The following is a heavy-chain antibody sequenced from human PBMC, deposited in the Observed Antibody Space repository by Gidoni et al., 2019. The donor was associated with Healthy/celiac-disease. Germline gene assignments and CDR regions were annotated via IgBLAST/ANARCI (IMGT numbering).Heavy chain of an antibody. D-gene: IGHD3-3*01. J-gene: IGHJ6*02. CDR3: ARESDYDFWSGYLSHGMDV. V-gene: IGHV4-4*02. Sequence: LQESGPGLAKPSGTLSLTCAVSGGSISSSNWWSWVRQHPGKGLEWIGEIYHSGSTNYNPSLKSRVTISVDKSNNQFSLKLSSVTAADTAVYYCARESDYDFWSGYLSHGMDVWGQGTTVTVSS. CDR2: IYHSGST. CDR1: GGSISSSNW.